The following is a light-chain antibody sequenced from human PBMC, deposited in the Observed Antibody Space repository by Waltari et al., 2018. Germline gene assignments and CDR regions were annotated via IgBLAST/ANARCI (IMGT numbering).Light chain of an antibody. CDR2: GAS. CDR3: QQCDRSPLT. Sequence: IVLTQSPGTLSLSPGERATLSCRASQSVTSSYLAWYQQKPGQAPRLLIYGASTRATGIPDRFSGSGSGTDFTLTISRPEPEDFAVYYCQQCDRSPLTFGGGTKVEIK. J-gene: IGKJ4*01. CDR1: QSVTSSY. V-gene: IGKV3-20*01.